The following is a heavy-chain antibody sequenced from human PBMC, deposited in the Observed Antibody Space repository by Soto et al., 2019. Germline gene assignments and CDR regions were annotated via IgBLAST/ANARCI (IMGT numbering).Heavy chain of an antibody. CDR2: IIPIFGTA. J-gene: IGHJ5*02. Sequence: SVKVSCKASGGTFSSYAISWVRQAPGQGLEWMGGIIPIFGTANYAQKFQGRVTITADESTSTAYMELSSLRSEDTAVYYCAREFVATIVFDPWGQXTLVTVSS. D-gene: IGHD5-12*01. CDR1: GGTFSSYA. CDR3: AREFVATIVFDP. V-gene: IGHV1-69*13.